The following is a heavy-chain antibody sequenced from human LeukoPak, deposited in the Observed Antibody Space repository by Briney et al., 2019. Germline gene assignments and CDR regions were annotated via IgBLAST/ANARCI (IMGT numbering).Heavy chain of an antibody. Sequence: PGRSLRLSCEVSGFTFTRYGMHWVRQAPGKGLEWVAVVWHDGSDNGYADSVKGRFTISRDDTKNMLYLQMNSLRAEDTALYYCARDRTYCSSTSCTRLGMDVWGKGTTVTVSS. V-gene: IGHV3-33*01. D-gene: IGHD2-2*01. CDR2: VWHDGSDN. CDR3: ARDRTYCSSTSCTRLGMDV. CDR1: GFTFTRYG. J-gene: IGHJ6*04.